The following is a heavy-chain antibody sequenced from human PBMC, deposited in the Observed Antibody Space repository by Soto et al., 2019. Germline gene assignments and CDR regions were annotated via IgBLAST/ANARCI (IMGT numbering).Heavy chain of an antibody. D-gene: IGHD3-22*01. CDR1: GYTFTGYY. Sequence: ASVKVSCKASGYTFTGYYMHWVRQAPGQGLEWMGWINPNSGGTNYAQKFQGWVTMTRDTSISTAYMELSRLRSDDTAVYYCARARLDDSSGYYYCDAFDIWGQGTMVTVSS. V-gene: IGHV1-2*04. J-gene: IGHJ3*02. CDR2: INPNSGGT. CDR3: ARARLDDSSGYYYCDAFDI.